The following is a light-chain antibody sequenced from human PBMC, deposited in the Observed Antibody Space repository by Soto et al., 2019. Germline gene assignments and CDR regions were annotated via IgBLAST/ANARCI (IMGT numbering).Light chain of an antibody. J-gene: IGLJ1*01. V-gene: IGLV3-21*04. CDR1: NIGRKG. CDR2: YDS. CDR3: QVWDSSSCV. Sequence: SYELSQPPSVSVAQGKTARITCAGNNIGRKGVHWYQQKPGQAPVLVIYYDSDRPSGIPERFSGSNSGNTATLTISWVEAGDEADYYCQVWDSSSCVFGTGTKLTVL.